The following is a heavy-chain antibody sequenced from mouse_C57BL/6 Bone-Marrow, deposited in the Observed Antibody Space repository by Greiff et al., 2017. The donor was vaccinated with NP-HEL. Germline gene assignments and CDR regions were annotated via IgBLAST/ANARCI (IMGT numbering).Heavy chain of an antibody. CDR2: IHPNSGST. J-gene: IGHJ4*01. CDR1: GYTFTSYW. CDR3: ARGDGNYLYYAMDY. D-gene: IGHD2-1*01. V-gene: IGHV1-64*01. Sequence: QVQLKQPGAELVKPGASVKLSCKASGYTFTSYWMHWVKQRPGQGLEWIGMIHPNSGSTNYNEKFKSKATLTVDKSSSTAYMQLSSLTSEDSAVYYCARGDGNYLYYAMDYWGQGTSVTVSS.